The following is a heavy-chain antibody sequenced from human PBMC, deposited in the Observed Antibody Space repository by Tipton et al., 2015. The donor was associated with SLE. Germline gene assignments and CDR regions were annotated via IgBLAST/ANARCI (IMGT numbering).Heavy chain of an antibody. CDR3: ARTRFNWNYYFDY. D-gene: IGHD1-7*01. CDR1: GGSFNSNTYY. Sequence: TLSLTCTVSGGSFNSNTYYWGWIRQPPGKGLEWIGSIYYSGSTYYNPSLKSRVSISIDTSKNQFSLKLNSVTAADTAVYYCARTRFNWNYYFDYWGQGTLVTVSS. V-gene: IGHV4-39*07. CDR2: IYYSGST. J-gene: IGHJ4*02.